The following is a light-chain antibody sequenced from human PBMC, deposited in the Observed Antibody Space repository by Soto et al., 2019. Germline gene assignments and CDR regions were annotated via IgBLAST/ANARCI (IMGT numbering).Light chain of an antibody. CDR1: SSDVGGYNY. J-gene: IGLJ1*01. CDR2: EVS. V-gene: IGLV2-8*01. CDR3: SSYAGSNNSLYV. Sequence: SGLTHPPSAYGSPGQSVTISCTGTSSDVGGYNYVSWYQQHPGKAPKLMIYEVSKRPSGVPDRFSGSKSGNTASLTVSGLQAEDEADYYCSSYAGSNNSLYVFGTGTKVTVL.